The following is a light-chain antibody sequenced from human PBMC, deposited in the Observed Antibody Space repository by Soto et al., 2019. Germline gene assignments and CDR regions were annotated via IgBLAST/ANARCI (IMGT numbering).Light chain of an antibody. CDR1: SSNIGAGYD. CDR2: VNS. J-gene: IGLJ2*01. CDR3: QSYDSSLSAVV. Sequence: QSVLTQPPSVSGAPGQRVTISCTGSSSNIGAGYDVHWYQQLPGTAPKLLIYVNSNRPSGVPDRFSGSKSDTSASLAITGLQAEDEADYYCQSYDSSLSAVVFGGGIKLTVL. V-gene: IGLV1-40*01.